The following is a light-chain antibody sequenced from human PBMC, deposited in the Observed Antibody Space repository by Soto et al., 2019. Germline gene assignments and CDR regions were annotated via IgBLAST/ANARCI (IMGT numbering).Light chain of an antibody. J-gene: IGKJ1*01. CDR1: QSVLYSSNNKNY. CDR3: TLPT. V-gene: IGKV4-1*01. Sequence: DIVMTQSPDSLAVSLGERATINCKSSQSVLYSSNNKNYLAWYQQKPGQPPKLLIYRASTREPGVPDRFSRSGSGTDFTLTISSLQAEDVAVYYSTLPTFGQGTKVEIK. CDR2: RAS.